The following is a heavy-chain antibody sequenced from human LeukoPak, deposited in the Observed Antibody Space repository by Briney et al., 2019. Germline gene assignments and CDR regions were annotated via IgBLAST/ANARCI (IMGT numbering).Heavy chain of an antibody. CDR3: ARGGGRGFDY. D-gene: IGHD3-16*01. Sequence: SETLSPTCAVYGGSFSGYYWSWIRQPPGKGLEWIGEINHSGSTNYNPALKSRVTISVDTSKNQFSLKLSSVTAADTAVYYCARGGGRGFDYWGQGTLATVSS. CDR2: INHSGST. CDR1: GGSFSGYY. V-gene: IGHV4-34*01. J-gene: IGHJ4*02.